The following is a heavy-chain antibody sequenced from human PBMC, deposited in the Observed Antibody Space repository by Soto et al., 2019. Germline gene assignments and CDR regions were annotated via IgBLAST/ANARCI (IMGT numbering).Heavy chain of an antibody. CDR2: INHSGST. CDR1: GGSFSGYY. V-gene: IGHV4-34*01. D-gene: IGHD3-10*01. J-gene: IGHJ5*02. Sequence: SETLSLTCAVYGGSFSGYYWSWIRQPPGKGLEWIGEINHSGSTNYSPSLKSRVSISVDTSKNQFSLKLSSVTAADTAVYYCGRGYGHSHFGGFLSPFDTRGQGPSVTVSS. CDR3: GRGYGHSHFGGFLSPFDT.